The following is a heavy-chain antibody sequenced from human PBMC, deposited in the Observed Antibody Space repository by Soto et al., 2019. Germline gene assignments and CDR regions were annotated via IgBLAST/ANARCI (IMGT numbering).Heavy chain of an antibody. CDR3: ARDQRRYYYDSSGYYYEFDY. V-gene: IGHV1-69*06. J-gene: IGHJ4*02. Sequence: SLKVSCKASGGTFSSYAISCVRQAPGQGLEWMGGIIPIFGTANYAQKFQGRVTITADKSTSTAYMELSSLRSEDTAVYYCARDQRRYYYDSSGYYYEFDYWGQGTLVTVSS. CDR1: GGTFSSYA. D-gene: IGHD3-22*01. CDR2: IIPIFGTA.